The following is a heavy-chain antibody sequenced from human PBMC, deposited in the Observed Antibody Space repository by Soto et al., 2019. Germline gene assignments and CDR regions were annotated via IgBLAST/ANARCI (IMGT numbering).Heavy chain of an antibody. CDR2: INPNSGGT. J-gene: IGHJ6*02. V-gene: IGHV1-2*04. CDR1: GYTFTGYY. Sequence: GASVKVSCKAPGYTFTGYYMHWVRQAPGQGLEWMGWINPNSGGTNYAQKFQGWVTMTRDTSISTAYMELSRLRSDDTAVYYCARDSEYSSSLQLPYYYYGMDVWGQGTTVTVSS. D-gene: IGHD6-6*01. CDR3: ARDSEYSSSLQLPYYYYGMDV.